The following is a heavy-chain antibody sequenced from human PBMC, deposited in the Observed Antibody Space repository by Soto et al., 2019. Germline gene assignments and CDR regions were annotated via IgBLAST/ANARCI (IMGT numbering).Heavy chain of an antibody. D-gene: IGHD3-3*01. V-gene: IGHV4-31*03. J-gene: IGHJ4*02. Sequence: SETLSLTCTVSGGSISSGGYYWSWIRQHPGKGLEWIGYIYYSGSTYYNPSLKSRVTISVDTSKNQFSLKLSSVTAADTAVYYCASYHGRAYYDFWSGSYGPGYFDYWGQGTLVTVSS. CDR3: ASYHGRAYYDFWSGSYGPGYFDY. CDR2: IYYSGST. CDR1: GGSISSGGYY.